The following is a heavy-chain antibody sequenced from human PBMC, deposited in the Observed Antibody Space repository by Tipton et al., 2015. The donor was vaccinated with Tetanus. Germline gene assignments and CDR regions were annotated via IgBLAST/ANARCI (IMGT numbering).Heavy chain of an antibody. J-gene: IGHJ4*02. V-gene: IGHV3-33*06. CDR2: VWYDGTRK. D-gene: IGHD1/OR15-1a*01. CDR3: AKDFSDATNWYMLSLY. CDR1: GFTFSTHG. Sequence: SLRLSCAASGFTFSTHGMHWVRQAPGKGLEWVALVWYDGTRKYYTESVEGRFTISRDNSKNTLYLQMDSLRADDTATYYCAKDFSDATNWYMLSLYWGQGTLVTVSS.